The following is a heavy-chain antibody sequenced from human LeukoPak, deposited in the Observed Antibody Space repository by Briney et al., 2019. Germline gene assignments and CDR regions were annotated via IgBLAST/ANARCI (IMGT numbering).Heavy chain of an antibody. V-gene: IGHV3-7*03. CDR2: IKQDGSEK. CDR3: ARAPLMTKTFDY. D-gene: IGHD4-11*01. J-gene: IGHJ4*02. Sequence: AGGSLRLSCAASGFTFSSYWMSWVRQAPGKGLEWVANIKQDGSEKYYVDSVKGRFTISRDNSKNTLYLQMNSLRADDTAVYYCARAPLMTKTFDYWGQGTLVTVSS. CDR1: GFTFSSYW.